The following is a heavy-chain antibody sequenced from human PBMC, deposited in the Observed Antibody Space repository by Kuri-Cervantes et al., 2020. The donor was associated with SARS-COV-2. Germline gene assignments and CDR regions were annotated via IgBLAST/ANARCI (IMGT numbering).Heavy chain of an antibody. CDR2: IYYSGST. CDR3: ARGTYDFWSGSMGYFDY. V-gene: IGHV4-39*07. J-gene: IGHJ4*02. CDR1: GGSISSSSYY. D-gene: IGHD3-3*01. Sequence: ESLKISCTVSGGSISSSSYYWGWIRQPPGKGLEWIGSIYYSGSTYYNPSLKSRVTISVDTSKNQFSLKLSSVTAADTAVYYCARGTYDFWSGSMGYFDYWGQGTLVTVSS.